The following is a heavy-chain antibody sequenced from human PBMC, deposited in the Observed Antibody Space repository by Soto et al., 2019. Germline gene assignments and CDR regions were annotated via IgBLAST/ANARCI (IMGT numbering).Heavy chain of an antibody. CDR1: GYTLTELS. CDR3: AGEKDIVVVPAAMNRRRNAFDI. CDR2: FDPEDGET. V-gene: IGHV1-24*01. Sequence: GASVKVSCKVSGYTLTELSMHWVRQAPGKGLEWMGGFDPEDGETIYAQKFQGRVTMTEDTSTDTAYMELNSLRAEDTAVYYCAGEKDIVVVPAAMNRRRNAFDIWGQGTMVTVSS. D-gene: IGHD2-2*01. J-gene: IGHJ3*02.